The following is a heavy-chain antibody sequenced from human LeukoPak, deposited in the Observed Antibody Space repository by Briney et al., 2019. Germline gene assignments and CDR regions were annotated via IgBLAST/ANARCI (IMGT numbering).Heavy chain of an antibody. J-gene: IGHJ4*02. CDR1: GGSFSGYY. Sequence: SETLSLTCAVYGGSFSGYYWSWIRQPPGKGLEWIGEINHSGSTNYNPSLKSRVTISVDTSKNQFSLKLSSVTAADTAVYYCARGGIGYCSSTSCYRPNGDFDYWGQGTLSPSPQ. CDR3: ARGGIGYCSSTSCYRPNGDFDY. D-gene: IGHD2-2*01. CDR2: INHSGST. V-gene: IGHV4-34*01.